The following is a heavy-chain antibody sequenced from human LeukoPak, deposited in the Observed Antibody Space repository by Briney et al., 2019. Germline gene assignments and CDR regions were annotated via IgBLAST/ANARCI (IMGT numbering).Heavy chain of an antibody. V-gene: IGHV3-23*01. J-gene: IGHJ6*02. CDR2: ISGSGGST. CDR1: GGSISSGGYY. Sequence: PSETLSLTCTVSGGSISSGGYYWSWVRQAPGKGLEWVSAISGSGGSTYYADSVKGRFTISRDNSKNTLYLQMNSLRAEDTAVYYCAKALRYILGARQYGMDVWGQGTTVTVSS. CDR3: AKALRYILGARQYGMDV. D-gene: IGHD3-16*01.